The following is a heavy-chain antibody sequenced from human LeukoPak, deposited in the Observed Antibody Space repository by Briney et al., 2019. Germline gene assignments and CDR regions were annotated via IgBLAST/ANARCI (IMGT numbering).Heavy chain of an antibody. J-gene: IGHJ6*04. CDR3: ARERVVYYYYYGMDV. CDR2: ISYDGSNK. CDR1: GFTFSSYA. Sequence: PGGSLRLSCAASGFTFSSYAMHWVRQAPGKGLDWVAVISYDGSNKYYADSVKGRFTISRDNSKNTLYLQMNSLRAEDTAVYYCARERVVYYYYYGMDVWGKGTTVTVSS. V-gene: IGHV3-30*04.